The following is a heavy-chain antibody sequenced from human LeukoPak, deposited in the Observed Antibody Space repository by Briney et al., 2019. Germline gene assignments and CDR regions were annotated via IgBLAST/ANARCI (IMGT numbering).Heavy chain of an antibody. CDR3: ARGTYYYDSSGYYGLGY. Sequence: ASVKVSCKASGYTFTGYYMHWVRQAPGQGLEWMGRINPNSGGTNYAQKFQGRVTMTRDTSISTAYMELSRLRSDDTAVYYCARGTYYYDSSGYYGLGYWGQGTLVAVSS. J-gene: IGHJ4*02. D-gene: IGHD3-22*01. V-gene: IGHV1-2*06. CDR1: GYTFTGYY. CDR2: INPNSGGT.